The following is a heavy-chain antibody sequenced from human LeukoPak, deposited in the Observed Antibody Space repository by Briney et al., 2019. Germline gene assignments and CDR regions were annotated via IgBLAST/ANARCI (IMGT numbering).Heavy chain of an antibody. CDR3: ARLFNRYYDSSGYYYDDY. Sequence: PSETLSLTCTVSGGSISSSSYYWGWIRQPPGKGLEWIGSIYYSGSTYYNPSLKSRVTISVDTSKNQFSLKLSSVTAADTAVYYCARLFNRYYDSSGYYYDDYRGQGTLVTVSS. CDR2: IYYSGST. D-gene: IGHD3-22*01. CDR1: GGSISSSSYY. J-gene: IGHJ4*02. V-gene: IGHV4-39*01.